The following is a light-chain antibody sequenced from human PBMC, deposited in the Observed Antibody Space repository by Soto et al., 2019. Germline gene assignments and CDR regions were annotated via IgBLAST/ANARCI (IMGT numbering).Light chain of an antibody. Sequence: EIVLTQSPATLSLSPGERATLXXRASQSVSSYLAWYQQKPGQAPRXVIYDASNRATGIPARFSGSGAGTDFTLTISSLEPEDFAVYYCQQRTNWPITFGQGTRLEIK. V-gene: IGKV3-11*01. CDR1: QSVSSY. J-gene: IGKJ5*01. CDR2: DAS. CDR3: QQRTNWPIT.